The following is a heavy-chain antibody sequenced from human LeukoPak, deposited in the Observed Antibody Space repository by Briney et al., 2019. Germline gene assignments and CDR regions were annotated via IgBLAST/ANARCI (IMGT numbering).Heavy chain of an antibody. CDR3: ARDTPLYSSGWYYFDY. Sequence: GASVKVSCKAFGYTFTSYGISWVRQAPGQGLEWMGWISAYNGNTNYAQKLQGRVTMTTDTSTSTAYMELRSLRSDDTAVYYCARDTPLYSSGWYYFDYWGQGTLVTVSS. D-gene: IGHD6-19*01. J-gene: IGHJ4*02. CDR2: ISAYNGNT. V-gene: IGHV1-18*04. CDR1: GYTFTSYG.